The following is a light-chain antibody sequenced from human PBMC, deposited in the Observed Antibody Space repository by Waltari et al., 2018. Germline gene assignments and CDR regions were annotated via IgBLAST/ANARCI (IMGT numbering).Light chain of an antibody. CDR1: QRVSSN. CDR3: QQYNNWPPWT. CDR2: GAS. Sequence: EIVMTQSPATLSVYPGERATLPCRASQRVSSNLAWYQQKPGQAPRLLIYGASTRATGIPDRFSGSGSGTEFTLTISSLQSEDFAVYYCQQYNNWPPWTFGQGTKVEIK. V-gene: IGKV3-15*01. J-gene: IGKJ1*01.